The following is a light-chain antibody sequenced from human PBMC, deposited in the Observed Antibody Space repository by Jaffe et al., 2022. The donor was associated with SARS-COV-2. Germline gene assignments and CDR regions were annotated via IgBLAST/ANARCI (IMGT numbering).Light chain of an antibody. Sequence: DIVMTQSPDSLAVSLGERATINCKSSQSVLYSSNNKKYLAWYQQKPGQPPKLLIHGASTRESGVPDRFSGSGSGTDFTLTISSLQAEDVAVYYCQQYYSTPRTFGGGTKVQIK. J-gene: IGKJ4*01. CDR2: GAS. CDR1: QSVLYSSNNKKY. CDR3: QQYYSTPRT. V-gene: IGKV4-1*01.